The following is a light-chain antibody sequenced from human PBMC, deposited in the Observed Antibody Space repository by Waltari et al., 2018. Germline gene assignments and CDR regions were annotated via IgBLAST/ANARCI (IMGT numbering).Light chain of an antibody. CDR1: QSVLYSSNNKNY. CDR3: QQYYSTPPT. Sequence: DIVMTQSPDSLAVSLGERATINCKSSQSVLYSSNNKNYLAGYQQKPGQPPKLLIYWASTRESGVPDRFSGSGSGTECTLTISSLQAEDVAVYYCQQYYSTPPTFGQGTKVEIK. J-gene: IGKJ1*01. V-gene: IGKV4-1*01. CDR2: WAS.